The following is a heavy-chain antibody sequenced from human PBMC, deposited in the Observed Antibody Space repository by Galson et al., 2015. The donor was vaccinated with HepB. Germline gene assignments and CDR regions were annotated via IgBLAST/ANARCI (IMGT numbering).Heavy chain of an antibody. D-gene: IGHD5-24*01. V-gene: IGHV3-30*03. CDR1: GFTFSSYG. CDR3: ASSGDGYHDFDY. J-gene: IGHJ4*02. Sequence: SLRLSCAASGFTFSSYGIHWVRQAPGKGLEWVAVVSYDGSHKRYADSVKGRFTISRDNSKNTLYLQMNSLRAEDTAVYYCASSGDGYHDFDYWGQGTLVTVSS. CDR2: VSYDGSHK.